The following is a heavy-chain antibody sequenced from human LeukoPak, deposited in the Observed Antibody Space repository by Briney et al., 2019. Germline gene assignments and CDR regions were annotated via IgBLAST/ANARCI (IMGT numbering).Heavy chain of an antibody. J-gene: IGHJ1*01. CDR2: IYHTGTT. Sequence: SETLSLTCAVSGYSISSGYYWGWLRQPPGKGLEWIASIYHTGTTYYNPSLKSRVTISLDTSKNQFSLKLSSATAADTAVYYCGRDLGGSGSYYYEWGQGTLVTVSS. V-gene: IGHV4-38-2*02. D-gene: IGHD3-10*01. CDR1: GYSISSGYY. CDR3: GRDLGGSGSYYYE.